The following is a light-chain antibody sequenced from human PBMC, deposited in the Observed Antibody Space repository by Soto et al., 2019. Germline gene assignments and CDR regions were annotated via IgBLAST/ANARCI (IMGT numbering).Light chain of an antibody. CDR1: SSNIGAGFD. CDR2: ANT. Sequence: QLVLTQPPSVSGAPGQRITISCTGSSSNIGAGFDVHWYQHLPGTGPKLLIFANTNRPSGVPDRFSASKSGTSASLAITGVQAEDEADYYCHSYDSSLSGYVFGTGTKLTVL. J-gene: IGLJ1*01. V-gene: IGLV1-40*01. CDR3: HSYDSSLSGYV.